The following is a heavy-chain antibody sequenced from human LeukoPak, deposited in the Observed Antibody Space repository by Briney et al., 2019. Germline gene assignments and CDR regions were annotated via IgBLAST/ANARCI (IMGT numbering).Heavy chain of an antibody. Sequence: ASVKVSCKASGYTFIGYYIYWVRQASGQGLEWMGWINPNSGGTNYAQNFQGRVTMTRDTSISTAYMELSRLTSDDTAVYYCARELDLYFFDYWGQGTLVTVSS. V-gene: IGHV1-2*02. CDR2: INPNSGGT. CDR3: ARELDLYFFDY. D-gene: IGHD3-9*01. J-gene: IGHJ4*02. CDR1: GYTFIGYY.